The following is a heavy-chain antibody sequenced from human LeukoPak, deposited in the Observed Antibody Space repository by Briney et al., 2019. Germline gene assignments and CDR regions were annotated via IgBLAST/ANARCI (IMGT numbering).Heavy chain of an antibody. CDR3: ARYSGSYNWYFDL. CDR2: INGYNANT. J-gene: IGHJ2*01. D-gene: IGHD1-26*01. Sequence: GASVNVSCKASGYTFTSYGITWVRQAPGQGPEWMGLINGYNANTNYAQKLQGRVTMTTDTSTSTAYMELRSLRSDDTAVYYCARYSGSYNWYFDLWGRGTLVTVSS. CDR1: GYTFTSYG. V-gene: IGHV1-18*01.